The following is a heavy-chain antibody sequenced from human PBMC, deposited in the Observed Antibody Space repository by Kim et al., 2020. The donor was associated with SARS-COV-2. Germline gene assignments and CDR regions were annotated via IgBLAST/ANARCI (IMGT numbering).Heavy chain of an antibody. CDR2: ISDSGGST. D-gene: IGHD2-8*01. Sequence: GGSLRLSCAASGFSFSNYAISWVRQAPGKGLEWVSVISDSGGSTYYADSVKGRFTISRDNSKNTLYLQMNSLRAEDTAIYFCAKPGAMATMVYSFDHWGQGTLVTVSS. J-gene: IGHJ4*02. V-gene: IGHV3-23*01. CDR3: AKPGAMATMVYSFDH. CDR1: GFSFSNYA.